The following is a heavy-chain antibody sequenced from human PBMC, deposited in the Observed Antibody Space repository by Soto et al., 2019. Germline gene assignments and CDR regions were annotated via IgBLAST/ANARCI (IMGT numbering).Heavy chain of an antibody. D-gene: IGHD3-3*01. CDR2: MNPNSGTT. V-gene: IGHV1-8*01. Sequence: QVQMVQSGAEVKKPGASVKVSCKASGYSFTSYDMNWVRQATGQGLEWVGWMNPNSGTTGYAQKFQGRVTLTRDTSTSKAYMELSSLTSEDTAVYYCARGGFLEQHFDCLGQGTVVTVSS. CDR3: ARGGFLEQHFDC. CDR1: GYSFTSYD. J-gene: IGHJ4*02.